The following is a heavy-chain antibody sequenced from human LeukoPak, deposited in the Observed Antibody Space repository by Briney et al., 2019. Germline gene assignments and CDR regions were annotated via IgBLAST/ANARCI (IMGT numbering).Heavy chain of an antibody. D-gene: IGHD6-6*01. CDR2: IIPIFGTA. CDR1: GGTFSSYA. Sequence: ASVKVSCKASGGTFSSYAISWVRQAPGQGLEWMGGIIPIFGTANYAQKFQGRVTITTDESTSTAYMELSSLRSEDTAVYYCARDNSISMAARIGAFDIWGQGTMVTVSS. V-gene: IGHV1-69*05. J-gene: IGHJ3*02. CDR3: ARDNSISMAARIGAFDI.